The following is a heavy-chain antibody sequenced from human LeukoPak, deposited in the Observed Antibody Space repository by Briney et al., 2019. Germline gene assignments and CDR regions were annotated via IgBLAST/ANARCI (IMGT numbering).Heavy chain of an antibody. CDR1: GGSISSSSYY. J-gene: IGHJ6*03. Sequence: SETLSLTCTVSGGSISSSSYYWGWIRQPPGKGLEWIGSIYYSGSTYYNPSLKSRVTISVDTSKNQFSLKLSSVTAADTAVYYCASNYYDSSGYYGPYYYYYMDVWGKGTTVTVSS. V-gene: IGHV4-39*07. CDR3: ASNYYDSSGYYGPYYYYYMDV. D-gene: IGHD3-22*01. CDR2: IYYSGST.